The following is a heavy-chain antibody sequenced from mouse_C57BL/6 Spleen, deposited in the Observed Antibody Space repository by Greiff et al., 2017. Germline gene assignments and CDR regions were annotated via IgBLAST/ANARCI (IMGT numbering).Heavy chain of an antibody. CDR3: ARSGGDDDASAWFAY. CDR1: GYTFTSYW. V-gene: IGHV1-55*01. D-gene: IGHD2-4*01. J-gene: IGHJ3*01. Sequence: VQLQQSGAELVKPGASVKMSCKASGYTFTSYWITWVKQRPGQGLEWIGDIYPGSGSTNYNEKFKSKATLTVDTSSSTAYMQLSSLTSEDSAVYYCARSGGDDDASAWFAYWGQGTLVTVSA. CDR2: IYPGSGST.